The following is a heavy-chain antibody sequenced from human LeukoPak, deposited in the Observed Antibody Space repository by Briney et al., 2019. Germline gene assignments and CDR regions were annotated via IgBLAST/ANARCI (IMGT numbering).Heavy chain of an antibody. D-gene: IGHD1-20*01. J-gene: IGHJ4*02. CDR1: GGSISSYY. V-gene: IGHV4-59*01. Sequence: SETLSLTCTVSGGSISSYYWSWIRQPPGKGLEWIGYIYYSGSTNYNPSLESRVTISVDTSKNQFSLKLSSVTAADTAVYYCARDNWNGLYYFDYWGQGTLVTVSS. CDR3: ARDNWNGLYYFDY. CDR2: IYYSGST.